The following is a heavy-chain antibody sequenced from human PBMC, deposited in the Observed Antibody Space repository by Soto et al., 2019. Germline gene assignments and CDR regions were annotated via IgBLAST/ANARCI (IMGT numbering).Heavy chain of an antibody. D-gene: IGHD6-19*01. CDR2: ISYDGSNK. Sequence: GGSLRLSCAASGFTFSSYAMHWVRQAPGKGLEWVALISYDGSNKYYGESVKGRFTISRENSKSTVYLQMNSLRAEDTAIYYCAKGPSAVRQVADLDFWGQGTLVTVSS. V-gene: IGHV3-30*18. CDR1: GFTFSSYA. J-gene: IGHJ4*02. CDR3: AKGPSAVRQVADLDF.